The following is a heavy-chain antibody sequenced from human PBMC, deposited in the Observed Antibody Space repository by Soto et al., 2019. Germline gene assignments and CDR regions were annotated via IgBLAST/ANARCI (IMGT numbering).Heavy chain of an antibody. Sequence: GGSLRLSCAASGFTFSSYAMSWVRQAPGKGLEWVSAISGSGGSTYYADSVKGRFTISRDNSKNTLYLQMNSLRAEDTAVYYCASTGGLYSSSWFDAFDIWGQGTMVTVSS. CDR3: ASTGGLYSSSWFDAFDI. J-gene: IGHJ3*02. D-gene: IGHD6-13*01. CDR1: GFTFSSYA. V-gene: IGHV3-23*01. CDR2: ISGSGGST.